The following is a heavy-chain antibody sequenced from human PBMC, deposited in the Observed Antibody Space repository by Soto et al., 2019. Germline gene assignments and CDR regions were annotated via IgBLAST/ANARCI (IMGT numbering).Heavy chain of an antibody. CDR1: GFTFSSYW. V-gene: IGHV3-7*01. CDR3: ARDGDYDYIWGSYRKEDAFDI. Sequence: GGSLRLSCAASGFTFSSYWMSWVCQAPGKGLEWVANIKQDGSEKYYVDSVKGRFTISRDNAKNSLYLQMNSLRAEDTAVYYCARDGDYDYIWGSYRKEDAFDIWGQGTMVTVSS. CDR2: IKQDGSEK. D-gene: IGHD3-16*02. J-gene: IGHJ3*02.